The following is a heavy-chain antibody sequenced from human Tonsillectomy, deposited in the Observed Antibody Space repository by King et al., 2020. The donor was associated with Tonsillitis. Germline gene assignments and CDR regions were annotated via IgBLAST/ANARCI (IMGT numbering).Heavy chain of an antibody. CDR2: IRGKAYGATT. J-gene: IGHJ4*02. CDR3: TRERIYLFVS. V-gene: IGHV3-49*02. D-gene: IGHD2-15*01. Sequence: SWVRQAQGKGLEWVAFIRGKAYGATTEYAASVKGRFTISRDDSKSIAYLQMNSLKIEDTAIYYCTRERIYLFVSWGQGTFVTVSS.